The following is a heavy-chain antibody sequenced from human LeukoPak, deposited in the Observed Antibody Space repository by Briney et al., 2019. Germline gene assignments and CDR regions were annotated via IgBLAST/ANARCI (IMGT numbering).Heavy chain of an antibody. D-gene: IGHD5-24*01. V-gene: IGHV3-21*01. CDR3: ARDSGSSVATTPTGY. CDR1: GFTFSRYV. Sequence: GGSLRLSCSASGFTFSRYVMTWVRQAPGKGLEWVSCISFSSSYMYYADSVKGRFTISRDNAKNSLYLQMNSLRAEDAAVYYCARDSGSSVATTPTGYWGQGTLVTVSS. CDR2: ISFSSSYM. J-gene: IGHJ4*02.